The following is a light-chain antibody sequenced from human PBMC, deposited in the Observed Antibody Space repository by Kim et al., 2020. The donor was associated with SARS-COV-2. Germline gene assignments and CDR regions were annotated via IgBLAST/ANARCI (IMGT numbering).Light chain of an antibody. Sequence: ASVKLTGTLSSGNSSYAIAWHQQQPEKGPRYLMKLNSDGSHSKGDGIPDRFSGSSSGAERYLTISSLQSEDEADYYCQTWGTGIRVFGGGTQLTV. CDR3: QTWGTGIRV. J-gene: IGLJ3*02. CDR2: LNSDGSH. V-gene: IGLV4-69*01. CDR1: SGNSSYA.